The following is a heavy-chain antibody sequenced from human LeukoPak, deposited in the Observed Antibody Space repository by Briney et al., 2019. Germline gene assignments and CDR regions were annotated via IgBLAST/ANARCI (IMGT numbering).Heavy chain of an antibody. Sequence: GGSLRLSCAASGFTFSSYGMHWVRQAPGKGLEWVAVIWYDGSNKYYADSVKGRFTISRDNSKNTLYLQMNSLRAEDTAVYYCARPRGGYYDSSGYYGYSDYWGQGTLVTVSS. CDR3: ARPRGGYYDSSGYYGYSDY. CDR1: GFTFSSYG. V-gene: IGHV3-33*08. CDR2: IWYDGSNK. J-gene: IGHJ4*02. D-gene: IGHD3-22*01.